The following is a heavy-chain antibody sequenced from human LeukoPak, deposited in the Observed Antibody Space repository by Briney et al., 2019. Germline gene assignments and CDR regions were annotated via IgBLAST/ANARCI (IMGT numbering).Heavy chain of an antibody. CDR3: AKAALSAAGSNWFDP. Sequence: GGSLRLSCAASEFSVGSNYMTWVRQAPGKGLEWVSLIYSGGSTYYADSVKGRFTISRDNSKNTLYLQMNSLRAEDTAVYYCAKAALSAAGSNWFDPWGQGTLVTVSS. J-gene: IGHJ5*02. D-gene: IGHD6-13*01. CDR1: EFSVGSNY. CDR2: IYSGGST. V-gene: IGHV3-53*01.